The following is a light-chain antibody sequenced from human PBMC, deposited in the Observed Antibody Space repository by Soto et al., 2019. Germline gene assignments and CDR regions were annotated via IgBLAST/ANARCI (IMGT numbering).Light chain of an antibody. CDR3: CSSGGSPTYV. V-gene: IGLV2-23*02. CDR2: EVN. J-gene: IGLJ1*01. Sequence: QGSLTQPAWVSGSRGQSITISCTGTSSNVGSYKLVAWYQQHPGKAPKLMIFEVNKRPSGVSNRFSGSKSGNTASLTISGLKVEDEADYYCCSSGGSPTYVFGTGTKVTVL. CDR1: SSNVGSYKL.